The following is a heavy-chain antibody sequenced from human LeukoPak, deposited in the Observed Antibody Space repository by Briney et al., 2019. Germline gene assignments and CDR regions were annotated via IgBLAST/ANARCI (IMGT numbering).Heavy chain of an antibody. D-gene: IGHD4-11*01. CDR2: IWSDGTEK. V-gene: IGHV3-33*08. Sequence: PGGSLRLSCEASGFTYSHYGMHWVRQAPGKGLEWVAVIWSDGTEKYYSDAVKGRFTISRDNSRNTLYLQMISLRGEDTAVYYCARDAERGFDYSNSLKYWGQGTLVTVSS. CDR3: ARDAERGFDYSNSLKY. J-gene: IGHJ4*02. CDR1: GFTYSHYG.